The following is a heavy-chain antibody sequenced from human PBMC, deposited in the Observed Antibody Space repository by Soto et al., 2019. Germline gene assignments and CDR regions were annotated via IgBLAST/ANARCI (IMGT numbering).Heavy chain of an antibody. D-gene: IGHD3-22*01. V-gene: IGHV1-69*04. Sequence: SVKVSCKASGGTFSSYTISWVRQAPGQGLEWMGRIIPILGIANYAQKFQGRVTITADASTSTAYMELSSLRSEDTAVYYCAREGTTYYYDFDYWGQGTLVTVSS. CDR3: AREGTTYYYDFDY. CDR2: IIPILGIA. J-gene: IGHJ4*02. CDR1: GGTFSSYT.